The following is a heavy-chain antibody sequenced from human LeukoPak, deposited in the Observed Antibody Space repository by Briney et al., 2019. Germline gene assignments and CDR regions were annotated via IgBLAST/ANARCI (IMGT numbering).Heavy chain of an antibody. D-gene: IGHD4-17*01. V-gene: IGHV3-11*06. J-gene: IGHJ1*01. CDR2: ICSSSSYT. CDR3: ARDRGAVTQD. CDR1: GFTFSDYY. Sequence: GGSLRLSCAASGFTFSDYYMSWIRQAPGKGLEWVSYICSSSSYTNYADSVKGRFTISRDNAKHSLYLQMNSLRAEDTAVYYCARDRGAVTQDWGQGTLVTVSS.